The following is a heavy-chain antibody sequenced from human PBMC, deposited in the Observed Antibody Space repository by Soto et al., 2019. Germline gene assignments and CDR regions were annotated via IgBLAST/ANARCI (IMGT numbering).Heavy chain of an antibody. Sequence: QVQLVESGGGLVKPGGSLRLSCAASGFSFSDYYMTWIRQAPGQGLEWVSYISSRSGTILYADSVKGRFTLSRDNSKNSMYLQMNSLRAEDTAVYYCAREVDRALVGSPHYFDYWGQGTLVTVSS. CDR2: ISSRSGTI. V-gene: IGHV3-11*01. D-gene: IGHD5-18*01. CDR1: GFSFSDYY. J-gene: IGHJ4*01. CDR3: AREVDRALVGSPHYFDY.